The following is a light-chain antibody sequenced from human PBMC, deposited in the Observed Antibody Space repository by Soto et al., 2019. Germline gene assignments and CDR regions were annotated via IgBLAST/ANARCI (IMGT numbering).Light chain of an antibody. CDR3: SSYAGSDIPVV. V-gene: IGLV2-8*01. CDR1: SSDVGGYHC. J-gene: IGLJ2*01. CDR2: EVS. Sequence: QSALTQPPSASGSPGQSVTISCTGTSSDVGGYHCVSWYQQHPGKAPKLMIYEVSKRPSGVPDRFSGSKSGNTASLTVSGLQAEDEADYYCSSYAGSDIPVVFGGGTKVTVL.